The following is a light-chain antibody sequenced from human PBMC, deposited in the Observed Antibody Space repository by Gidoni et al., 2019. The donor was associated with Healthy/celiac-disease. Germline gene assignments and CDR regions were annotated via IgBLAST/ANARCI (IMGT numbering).Light chain of an antibody. CDR2: GAS. CDR3: QQYNNWPSIT. Sequence: DIVMTQSPATLSVSPGERATLSCRASQSVSSNLAWYQQKPGQAPRLLIYGASTRATGIPARFSGSGSGTEFTLTISSLQSEDFAVYYCQQYNNWPSITFGQXTRLEIK. CDR1: QSVSSN. J-gene: IGKJ5*01. V-gene: IGKV3-15*01.